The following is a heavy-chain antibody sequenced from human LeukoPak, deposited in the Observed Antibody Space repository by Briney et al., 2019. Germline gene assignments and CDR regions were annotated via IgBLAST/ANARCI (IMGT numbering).Heavy chain of an antibody. CDR1: GFTFSTYS. CDR2: ISSSSSYI. J-gene: IGHJ4*02. CDR3: GRWPGRGGWSAYRN. D-gene: IGHD3-3*01. Sequence: GGSLRLSSAASGFTFSTYSMNWVRQAPGKGLEWVSSISSSSSYIYYADSVKGRFTISRDNAKNSLYLQMNSLRAEDTAVYYCGRWPGRGGWSAYRNWGQGTLVTVSS. V-gene: IGHV3-21*01.